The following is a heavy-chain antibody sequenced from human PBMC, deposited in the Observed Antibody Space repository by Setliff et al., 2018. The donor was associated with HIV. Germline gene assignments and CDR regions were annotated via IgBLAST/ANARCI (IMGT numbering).Heavy chain of an antibody. D-gene: IGHD3-16*01. V-gene: IGHV4-4*07. CDR3: AKHDFGEGSCFDP. Sequence: SETLSLTCSVSGVTISSHFWTWIRQPAGKGLEWIGRAYTGGSTNYNPSLKSRVSMSVDTSKNQFYLHLSSVTAADTAVYYCAKHDFGEGSCFDPWGQGSLVTVS. CDR2: AYTGGST. CDR1: GVTISSHF. J-gene: IGHJ5*02.